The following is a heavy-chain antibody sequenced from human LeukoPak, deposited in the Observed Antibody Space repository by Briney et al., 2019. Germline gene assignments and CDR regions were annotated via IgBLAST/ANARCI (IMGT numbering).Heavy chain of an antibody. Sequence: GGSLRLSCAASGFTFSSYGMHWVRQAPGKGLEWVAFIRYDGSNEYYADSVKGRFTISRDNSKNTLYLQMNSLRTEDTSVYYCAPHCSSASCPDYWGQGTLVTVSS. CDR3: APHCSSASCPDY. V-gene: IGHV3-30*02. J-gene: IGHJ4*02. CDR1: GFTFSSYG. CDR2: IRYDGSNE. D-gene: IGHD2-2*01.